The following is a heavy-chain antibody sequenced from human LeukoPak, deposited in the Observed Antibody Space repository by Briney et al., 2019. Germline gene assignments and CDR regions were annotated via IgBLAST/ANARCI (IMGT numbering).Heavy chain of an antibody. Sequence: PGGSLRLSCVASGFTLSNSWMHWVRHAPGKGLLWVSRISADGTNTKYADSVKGRFTISRDNAKNTLYLQMNTLRAEDTAVYYCARDQTQAGPTTVDYWGQGTLVTVSS. D-gene: IGHD1-14*01. CDR2: ISADGTNT. J-gene: IGHJ4*02. CDR3: ARDQTQAGPTTVDY. V-gene: IGHV3-74*03. CDR1: GFTLSNSW.